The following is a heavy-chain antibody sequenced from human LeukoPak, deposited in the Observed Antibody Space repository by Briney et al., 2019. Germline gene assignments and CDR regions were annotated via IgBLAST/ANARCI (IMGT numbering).Heavy chain of an antibody. V-gene: IGHV4-30-4*01. CDR1: GGSISSGDYY. CDR3: ARRPLYCDSSGNDAFDI. J-gene: IGHJ3*02. Sequence: SETLSLTCTVSGGSISSGDYYWSWIRQPPGTGLEWIGYIYYSGSTYYNPSLKSRVTISVDTSRNQFSLKLSSVTAADTAVYYCARRPLYCDSSGNDAFDIWGQGTMVTVSS. CDR2: IYYSGST. D-gene: IGHD3-22*01.